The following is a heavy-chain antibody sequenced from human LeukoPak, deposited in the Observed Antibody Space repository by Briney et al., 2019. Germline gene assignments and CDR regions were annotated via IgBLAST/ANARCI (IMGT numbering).Heavy chain of an antibody. J-gene: IGHJ6*03. CDR2: ISAYNGNT. V-gene: IGHV1-18*01. D-gene: IGHD4-17*01. CDR1: GYTFTSYG. CDR3: ARMGSTVTTYYYYMDV. Sequence: ASVKVSCKASGYTFTSYGISWVRQAPGQGLEWMGWISAYNGNTNYAQKLQGRVTMTTDTSTSTAYMELGSLRSDDTAVYYCARMGSTVTTYYYYMDVWGKGTTVTVSS.